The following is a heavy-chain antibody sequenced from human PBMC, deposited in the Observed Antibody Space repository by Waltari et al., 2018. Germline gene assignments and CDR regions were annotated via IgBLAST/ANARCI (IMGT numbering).Heavy chain of an antibody. Sequence: QVQLVESGGGVVQPGRSLRLSCAASGFTFSRYPMHWVRQAPGKGLEWGALISYDGTNKYDADSVKGRFTISRDNSKNTLYLQMNSLRAEDTAVYYCARARDRGFGLKTLDYWGQGTLVTVSS. V-gene: IGHV3-30-3*01. J-gene: IGHJ4*02. CDR3: ARARDRGFGLKTLDY. D-gene: IGHD5-12*01. CDR2: ISYDGTNK. CDR1: GFTFSRYP.